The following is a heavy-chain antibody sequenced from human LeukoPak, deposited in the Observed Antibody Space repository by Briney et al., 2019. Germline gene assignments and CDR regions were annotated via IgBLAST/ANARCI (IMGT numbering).Heavy chain of an antibody. D-gene: IGHD3-22*01. J-gene: IGHJ4*02. CDR2: INHSGST. V-gene: IGHV4-34*01. CDR3: ARDGPYYDSSALGY. CDR1: GGSISSYY. Sequence: SETLSLTCTVSGGSISSYYWSWIRQPPGKGLEWIGEINHSGSTNYNPSLKSRVTISVDTSKNQFSLKLSSVTAADTAVYYCARDGPYYDSSALGYWGQGALVTVSS.